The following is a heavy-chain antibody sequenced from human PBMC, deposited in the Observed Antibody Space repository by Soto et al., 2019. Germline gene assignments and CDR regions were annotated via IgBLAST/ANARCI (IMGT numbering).Heavy chain of an antibody. V-gene: IGHV6-1*01. D-gene: IGHD6-19*01. CDR3: ARDRVAVATPYYYYYYGMDV. CDR1: GDSVSSNSAA. CDR2: AYYRSKWYN. J-gene: IGHJ6*02. Sequence: PSQTLSLPCAISGDSVSSNSAAWNWIRQSPSRGLEWLGRAYYRSKWYNDYAVSVKSRITINPDTSKNQFSLQLNSVTPEDTAVYYCARDRVAVATPYYYYYYGMDVWGQGTTVTVSS.